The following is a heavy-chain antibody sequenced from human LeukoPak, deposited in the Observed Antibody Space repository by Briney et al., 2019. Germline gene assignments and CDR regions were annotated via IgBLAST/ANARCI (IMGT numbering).Heavy chain of an antibody. CDR3: AKVGNSNYVFVY. D-gene: IGHD1-7*01. Sequence: PGGSLRLSCAASGFTFSRSAMSWVRQTPGKGLEWVSGISGSGDTTYYADSVKGRFTISRDNSKNTLSLQMNSLSADDTAVYFCAKVGNSNYVFVYWGQGTLVTVSS. CDR1: GFTFSRSA. CDR2: ISGSGDTT. J-gene: IGHJ4*02. V-gene: IGHV3-23*01.